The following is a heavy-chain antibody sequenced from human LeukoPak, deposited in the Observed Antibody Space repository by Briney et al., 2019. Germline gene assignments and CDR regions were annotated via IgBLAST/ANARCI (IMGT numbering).Heavy chain of an antibody. CDR1: GGSFSSYY. J-gene: IGHJ3*02. V-gene: IGHV4-39*01. Sequence: SETLSLTCAVYGGSFSSYYWGWIRQPPGKGLEWIGSIYYSGSTYYNPSLKSRVTISVDTSKNQFSLKLSSVTAADTAVYYCAKTTVVTRGGVAFDIWGQGTMVTVSS. CDR2: IYYSGST. CDR3: AKTTVVTRGGVAFDI. D-gene: IGHD4-23*01.